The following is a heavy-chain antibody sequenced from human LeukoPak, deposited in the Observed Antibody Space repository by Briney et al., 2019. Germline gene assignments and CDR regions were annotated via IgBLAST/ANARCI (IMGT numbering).Heavy chain of an antibody. V-gene: IGHV4-34*01. J-gene: IGHJ4*02. CDR3: ARVGELWEQTDY. CDR2: INHGGST. Sequence: SETLSLTCAVYGGSFSGDFWSWIRQSPGKGLEWIGEINHGGSTTYNPSLQSRVTMSVDTSKNQFSLKLSSVTAADTAVYYCARVGELWEQTDYWGQGTLVTVSS. D-gene: IGHD3-10*01. CDR1: GGSFSGDF.